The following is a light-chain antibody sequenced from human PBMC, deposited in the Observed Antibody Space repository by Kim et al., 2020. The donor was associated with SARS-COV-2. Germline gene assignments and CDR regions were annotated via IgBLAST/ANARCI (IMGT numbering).Light chain of an antibody. CDR2: YDS. CDR3: QVWDNSSDHQV. V-gene: IGLV3-21*04. CDR1: NIGSKS. J-gene: IGLJ3*02. Sequence: APGKKARSTCGGNNIGSKSVHWYQQKQGQAPVLVIYYDSDRPSEIPERFSGSNSGNTATLTISRVEAGDEADYYCQVWDNSSDHQVFGGGTQLTVL.